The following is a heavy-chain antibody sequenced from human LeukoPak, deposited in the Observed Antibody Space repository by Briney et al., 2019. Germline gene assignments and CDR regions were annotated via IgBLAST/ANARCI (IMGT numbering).Heavy chain of an antibody. CDR3: AKYRGSGYYEGLFDY. Sequence: GGSLRLSCAASGFTFSSYAMSWVRQAPGKGLEWVSAISGSGGSTYYADSVKGRFTISRDNSKNTLYLQMNSLRAEDTAVYYCAKYRGSGYYEGLFDYWGQGTLVTVSS. CDR2: ISGSGGST. J-gene: IGHJ4*02. D-gene: IGHD3-22*01. CDR1: GFTFSSYA. V-gene: IGHV3-23*01.